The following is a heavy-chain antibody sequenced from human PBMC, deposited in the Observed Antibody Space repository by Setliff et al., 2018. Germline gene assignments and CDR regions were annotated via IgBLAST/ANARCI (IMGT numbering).Heavy chain of an antibody. Sequence: GGSLRLSCVGSGYNFGTYSMTWVRQVPGKGLQWVAGIYHNGGGIFYADSMKGRFTISRDNSRNTLYLQMNSLRVEDTALYYCVKDRVPDGVWDFDFWGQGTLVTVSS. D-gene: IGHD4-17*01. CDR1: GYNFGTYS. CDR3: VKDRVPDGVWDFDF. J-gene: IGHJ4*02. CDR2: IYHNGGGI. V-gene: IGHV3-23*01.